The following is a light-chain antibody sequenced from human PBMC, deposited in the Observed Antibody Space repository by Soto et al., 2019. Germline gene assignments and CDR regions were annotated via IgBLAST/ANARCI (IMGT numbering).Light chain of an antibody. CDR2: KAS. CDR1: QSISSW. V-gene: IGKV1-5*03. Sequence: DIQMTHSPSTLSASVLYIVTITFRSSQSISSWLALYQQKPGKAPKLLIYKASSLESGVPSRFSGSGSGTGFTLTISSLQPDDFATYYCQKYNSYSKTFGQGTKVDIK. J-gene: IGKJ1*01. CDR3: QKYNSYSKT.